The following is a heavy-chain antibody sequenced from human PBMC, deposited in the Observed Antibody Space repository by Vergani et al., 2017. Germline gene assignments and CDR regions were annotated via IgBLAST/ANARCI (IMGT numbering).Heavy chain of an antibody. CDR2: SYHGGTT. D-gene: IGHD3-10*01. CDR3: ARRYYGSGGFDY. V-gene: IGHV4-38-2*01. CDR1: GFAVSSNYF. Sequence: QVQLQESGPGLVKPSETLSLTCAVSGFAVSSNYFWGWIRQPPGKGLGWIGSSYHGGTTYYNPSLKSRTTISIDTSKHRISLNLSSATAADTAVYYCARRYYGSGGFDYWGQGTLVTVSS. J-gene: IGHJ4*02.